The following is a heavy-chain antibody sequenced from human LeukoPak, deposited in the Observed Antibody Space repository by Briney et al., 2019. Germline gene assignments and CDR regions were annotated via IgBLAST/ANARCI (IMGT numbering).Heavy chain of an antibody. CDR3: AKRRGLELLYYYYMDV. CDR2: ISGSGGST. V-gene: IGHV3-23*01. D-gene: IGHD1-7*01. CDR1: GFTVSSNY. J-gene: IGHJ6*03. Sequence: GGSLRLSCAGSGFTVSSNYISWVRQAPGKGLEWVSAISGSGGSTYYADSVKGRFTISRDNSKNTLYLQMNSLRAEDTAVYYCAKRRGLELLYYYYMDVWGKGTTVTVSS.